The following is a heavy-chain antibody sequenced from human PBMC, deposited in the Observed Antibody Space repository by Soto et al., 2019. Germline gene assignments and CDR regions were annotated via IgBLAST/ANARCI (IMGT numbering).Heavy chain of an antibody. D-gene: IGHD3-10*01. CDR3: ARVGYYGSGGGGMDG. V-gene: IGHV1-18*01. Sequence: QVQLVQSGAEVKKPGASVKVSCKASGYTFTSYGISWVRQAPGQALEWMGGISAYNGNTNYAQKLQGRVTMTTGTSTSTAYMELGSLRSDDAAVDYCARVGYYGSGGGGMDGWGQGTTVTVSS. CDR2: ISAYNGNT. CDR1: GYTFTSYG. J-gene: IGHJ6*02.